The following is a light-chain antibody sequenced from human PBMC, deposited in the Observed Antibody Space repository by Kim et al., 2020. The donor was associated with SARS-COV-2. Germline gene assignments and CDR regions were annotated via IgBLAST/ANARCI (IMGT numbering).Light chain of an antibody. CDR3: QTWGTGIQG. CDR2: VNSDGRH. V-gene: IGLV4-69*01. Sequence: QLVLTQSPSASASLGASVKLTCTLSSGHSSYTIAWHQQQPEKGPRYLMKVNSDGRHTKGDGIPDRFSGSSSGAERYLTISSLQSEDEADYYCQTWGTGIQGFGGGTQLTVL. J-gene: IGLJ2*01. CDR1: SGHSSYT.